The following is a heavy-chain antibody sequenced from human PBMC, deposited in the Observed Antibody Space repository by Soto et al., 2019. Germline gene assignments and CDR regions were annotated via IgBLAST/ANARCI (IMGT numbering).Heavy chain of an antibody. D-gene: IGHD2-21*01. J-gene: IGHJ6*02. Sequence: SVKVSCKASGFTFTSSAVQWVRQARGQRLERIGWIVVGSGNTNYAQKFQERVTITRDMSTSTAYMELSSLRSEDTAVYYCAADLISLARPYYYYGMDVWGQGTTVTVSS. V-gene: IGHV1-58*01. CDR1: GFTFTSSA. CDR3: AADLISLARPYYYYGMDV. CDR2: IVVGSGNT.